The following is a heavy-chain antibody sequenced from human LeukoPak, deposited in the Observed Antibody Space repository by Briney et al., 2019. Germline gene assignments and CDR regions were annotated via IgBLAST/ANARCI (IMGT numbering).Heavy chain of an antibody. CDR2: IQYNGNNK. CDR1: GFTFSNYG. J-gene: IGHJ4*02. CDR3: PPLPSLDYFDY. V-gene: IGHV3-30*02. Sequence: PGGSLRLSCTVSGFTFSNYGMHWVRQAPGKGLEWVAFIQYNGNNKYYADSVKGRFTISKDNSKNTLYLQMNSLRPEDTAVYYCPPLPSLDYFDYWGQGTLVTVSS.